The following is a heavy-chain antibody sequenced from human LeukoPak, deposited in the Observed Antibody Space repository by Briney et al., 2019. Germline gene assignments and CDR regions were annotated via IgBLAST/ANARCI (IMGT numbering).Heavy chain of an antibody. CDR3: ARGFDSAIILYDY. D-gene: IGHD3-9*01. V-gene: IGHV1-8*01. Sequence: ASVKVSCKASGYTFTSYDINWVRQAAGQGLEWMGWMNPNSGNTGYAQKFQGRVTMTRNTSISTAYMELSSLRSEDTAVYYCARGFDSAIILYDYWGQGTLVTVSS. CDR1: GYTFTSYD. CDR2: MNPNSGNT. J-gene: IGHJ4*02.